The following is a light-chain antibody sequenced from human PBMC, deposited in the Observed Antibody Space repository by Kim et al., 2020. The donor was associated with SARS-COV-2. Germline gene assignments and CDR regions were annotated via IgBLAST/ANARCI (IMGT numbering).Light chain of an antibody. J-gene: IGLJ1*01. CDR1: Y. Sequence: YGSWYQRYPGRAPKVLIYYVNSRPSGVSARFSGSMSGDTASLAVSGLRTEDEATYYCASYREDFDVFGTGTKVTVL. V-gene: IGLV2-14*03. CDR2: YVN. CDR3: ASYREDFDV.